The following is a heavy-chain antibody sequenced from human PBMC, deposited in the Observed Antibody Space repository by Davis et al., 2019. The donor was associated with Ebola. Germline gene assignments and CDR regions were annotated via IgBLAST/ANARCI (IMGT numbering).Heavy chain of an antibody. CDR3: ARSCISARCYLLYAMDV. D-gene: IGHD2-2*01. CDR2: INPNSGDT. Sequence: ASVKVSCKASGYNFTEYAMNWVREAPGQGLEWMGQINPNSGDTSYAQRFQGRVTMTRDTSTSTAYMELSRLRSDDTAMYYCARSCISARCYLLYAMDVWGKGTTVTVSS. V-gene: IGHV1-2*06. J-gene: IGHJ6*03. CDR1: GYNFTEYA.